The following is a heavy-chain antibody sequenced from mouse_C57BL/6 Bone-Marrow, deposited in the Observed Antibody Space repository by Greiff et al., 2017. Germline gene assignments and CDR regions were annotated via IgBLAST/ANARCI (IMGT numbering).Heavy chain of an antibody. J-gene: IGHJ2*01. D-gene: IGHD2-3*01. V-gene: IGHV1-66*01. CDR2: IYPGSGNT. Sequence: QVQLQQSGPELVKPGASVKISCKASGYSFTSYYIHWVKQRPGQGLEWIGWIYPGSGNTKYNEKFKGKATLTADTSSSTAYMQLSSLTSEDSAVYYCARWDDGYYVGYWGQGTTLTVSS. CDR3: ARWDDGYYVGY. CDR1: GYSFTSYY.